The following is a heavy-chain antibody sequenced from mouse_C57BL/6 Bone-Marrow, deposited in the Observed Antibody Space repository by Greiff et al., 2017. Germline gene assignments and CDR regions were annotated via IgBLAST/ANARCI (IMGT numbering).Heavy chain of an antibody. CDR2: IDPENGDT. J-gene: IGHJ2*01. CDR3: TSITTVPFDY. CDR1: GFNIKDDY. V-gene: IGHV14-4*01. Sequence: EVKLVESGAELVRPGASVKLSCTASGFNIKDDYMHWVKQRPEQGLEWIGWIDPENGDTEYASKFQGKATITADTSSNTAYLQLSSLTSEDTAVYYCTSITTVPFDYWGQGTTLTVSS. D-gene: IGHD1-1*01.